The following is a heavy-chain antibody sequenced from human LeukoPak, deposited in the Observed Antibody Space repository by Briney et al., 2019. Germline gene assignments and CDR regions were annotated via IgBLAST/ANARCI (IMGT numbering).Heavy chain of an antibody. CDR2: INHSGST. CDR1: GGSFSGYY. J-gene: IGHJ6*03. D-gene: IGHD3-22*01. Sequence: ASETLSLTCAVYGGSFSGYYWSWIRQPPGKGLEWIGEINHSGSTNYNPSLKSRVTISVDTSKNQFSLKLSSVTAADTAVYYCARESLYDSSGYPEKSYYMDVWGKGTTVTVSS. CDR3: ARESLYDSSGYPEKSYYMDV. V-gene: IGHV4-34*01.